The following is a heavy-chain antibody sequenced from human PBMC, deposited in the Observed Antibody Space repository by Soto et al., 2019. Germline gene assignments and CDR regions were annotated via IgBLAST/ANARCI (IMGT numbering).Heavy chain of an antibody. CDR3: ATYGHPLMDP. Sequence: EVQLLESGGGLVQPGGSLRLSCAASGFTFSSFAMKWVRQAPGKGLEWVSVIGSGGDGIHYADSVKGRFTISRDNSKNTVNLKMNTLRAADRAVYYCATYGHPLMDPGGKGPLVPVSS. J-gene: IGHJ5*02. D-gene: IGHD4-17*01. CDR1: GFTFSSFA. V-gene: IGHV3-23*01. CDR2: IGSGGDGI.